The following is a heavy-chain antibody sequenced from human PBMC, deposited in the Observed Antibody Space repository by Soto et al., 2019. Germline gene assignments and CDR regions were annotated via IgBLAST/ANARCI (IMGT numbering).Heavy chain of an antibody. CDR2: IIPIFGTA. CDR1: GGTFSSDA. CDR3: ARASRQWLVPDNWFAP. V-gene: IGHV1-69*19. J-gene: IGHJ5*02. Sequence: QVQLVQSGAEVKKPGSSVTVSCKASGGTFSSDAISWVRQAPGQGLEWMGGIIPIFGTANYAQKFQGRDTITADESTSTADMELSSLRSEDTAGYYCARASRQWLVPDNWFAPLGQGTLVTVSP. D-gene: IGHD6-19*01.